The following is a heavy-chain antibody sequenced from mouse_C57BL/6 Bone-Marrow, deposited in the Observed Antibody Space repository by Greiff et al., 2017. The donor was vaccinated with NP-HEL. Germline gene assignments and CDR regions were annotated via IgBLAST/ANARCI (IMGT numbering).Heavy chain of an antibody. CDR1: GFTFSDYY. CDR2: INYDGSST. D-gene: IGHD2-4*01. J-gene: IGHJ4*01. Sequence: EVHLVESEGGLVQPGSSMKLPCTTSGFTFSDYYMAWVRQVPEKGLDWVANINYDGSSTYYLDSLKSRFIISRDNAKNILYLQMSSLKSEDTATYYCAREGGLRRRTYAMDYWGQGTSVTVSS. CDR3: AREGGLRRRTYAMDY. V-gene: IGHV5-16*01.